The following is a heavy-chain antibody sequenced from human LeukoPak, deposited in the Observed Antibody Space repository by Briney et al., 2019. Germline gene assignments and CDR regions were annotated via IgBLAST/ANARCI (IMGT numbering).Heavy chain of an antibody. CDR2: INPNSGGT. CDR1: GYTFTGYH. CDR3: ARDSTMVRGAHYYYYGMDV. J-gene: IGHJ6*02. Sequence: ASVKVSCKASGYTFTGYHIHWVRQAPGQGLEWMGMINPNSGGTTYAQKFQGWVTMTRDTSISTAYMELSRLRSDDTAVYYCARDSTMVRGAHYYYYGMDVWGQGTTVTVSS. D-gene: IGHD3-10*01. V-gene: IGHV1-2*04.